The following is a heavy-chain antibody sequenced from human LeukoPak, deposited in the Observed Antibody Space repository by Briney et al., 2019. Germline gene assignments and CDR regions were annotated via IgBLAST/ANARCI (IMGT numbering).Heavy chain of an antibody. CDR2: INHSGST. J-gene: IGHJ3*02. CDR3: ARRNRAMDAFDI. CDR1: GGTFSGYY. Sequence: SETLPLTCAVYGGTFSGYYWSWIRQPPGKGLEWIGEINHSGSTNYNPSLKSRVTISEDTSKSQFSLKMRSVTAADTAVYYCARRNRAMDAFDIWGQGTMVTVSS. V-gene: IGHV4-34*01. D-gene: IGHD2-2*01.